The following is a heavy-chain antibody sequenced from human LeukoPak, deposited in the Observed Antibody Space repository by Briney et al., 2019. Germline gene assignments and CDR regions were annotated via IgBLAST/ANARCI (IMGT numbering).Heavy chain of an antibody. J-gene: IGHJ4*02. CDR2: INHSGST. V-gene: IGHV4-34*01. Sequence: KPSETLSLTCAVYGGSFSGYYWSWIRQPPGKGLEWIGEINHSGSTNYNPSLKSRVTISVDTSKNQFSLKLSSVAAADTAVYYCARGQLLPYYWGQGTLVTVSS. CDR1: GGSFSGYY. D-gene: IGHD2-2*01. CDR3: ARGQLLPYY.